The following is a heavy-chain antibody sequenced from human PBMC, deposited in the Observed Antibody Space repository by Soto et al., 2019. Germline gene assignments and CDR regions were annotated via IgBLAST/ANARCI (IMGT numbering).Heavy chain of an antibody. CDR2: ISSSSSTI. CDR3: AREYCSSTSCLNWFDP. J-gene: IGHJ5*02. D-gene: IGHD2-2*01. V-gene: IGHV3-48*01. CDR1: GFTFSSYS. Sequence: EVQLVESGGGLVQPGGSLRLSCAASGFTFSSYSMNWVRQAPGKGLEWVSYISSSSSTIYYADSVKGRFTISRDNAKNSLYLQMNSLRAEDTAVYYCAREYCSSTSCLNWFDPWGLGTLVTVSS.